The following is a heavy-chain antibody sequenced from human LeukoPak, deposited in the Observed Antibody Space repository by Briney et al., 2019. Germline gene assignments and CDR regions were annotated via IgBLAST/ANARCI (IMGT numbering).Heavy chain of an antibody. V-gene: IGHV4-59*01. J-gene: IGHJ4*02. CDR2: IYYSGST. CDR3: ARHWRDGDSRSLDY. D-gene: IGHD4-17*01. CDR1: GGSISSYY. Sequence: PSETLSLIFTVSGGSISSYYWSWIRQPPGKGLEWIGYIYYSGSTNYNPSLKSRVTISVDTSKNQFSLKLSSVTAADTAVYYCARHWRDGDSRSLDYWGQGTLVTVSS.